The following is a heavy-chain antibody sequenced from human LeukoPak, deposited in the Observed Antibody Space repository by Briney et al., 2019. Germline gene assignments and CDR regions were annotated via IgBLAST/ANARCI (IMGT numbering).Heavy chain of an antibody. J-gene: IGHJ4*02. V-gene: IGHV1-18*01. Sequence: ASVKVSCKASGYTFTSYGISWVRQAPGQGLEWMGWISAYNANTKYAQKLQGRVTMTTDTSTSTAYRELRSLRSDDTAVYYCARDSYSIVDTAMKYFDYWGQGTLVTVSS. CDR3: ARDSYSIVDTAMKYFDY. CDR1: GYTFTSYG. D-gene: IGHD5-18*01. CDR2: ISAYNANT.